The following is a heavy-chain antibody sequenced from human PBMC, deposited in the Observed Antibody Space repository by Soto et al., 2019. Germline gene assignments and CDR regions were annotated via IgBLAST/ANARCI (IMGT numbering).Heavy chain of an antibody. D-gene: IGHD2-15*01. Sequence: SETLSLTCAVYGGSLSDNYWSWIRQPPGKGLEWIGEINHNGSANYKPSLKSRVTISLDTSKNQFSLKLSSVTAADTAVYYCAEDITDYWGQGTLVTVSS. CDR3: AEDITDY. J-gene: IGHJ4*02. CDR1: GGSLSDNY. CDR2: INHNGSA. V-gene: IGHV4-34*01.